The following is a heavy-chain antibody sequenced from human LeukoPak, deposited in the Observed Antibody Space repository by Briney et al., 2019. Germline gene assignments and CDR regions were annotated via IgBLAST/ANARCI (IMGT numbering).Heavy chain of an antibody. J-gene: IGHJ3*02. CDR3: AGGDVFDI. Sequence: GGSLRLSCAASGFTFRSYKMNWVRQASGKGLEWVANIKQDGSEKYYVDSVKGRFTISRDNAKNSLFLQMNSLRAEDTAVYYCAGGDVFDIWGQGTMVTVSS. CDR2: IKQDGSEK. V-gene: IGHV3-7*01. CDR1: GFTFRSYK.